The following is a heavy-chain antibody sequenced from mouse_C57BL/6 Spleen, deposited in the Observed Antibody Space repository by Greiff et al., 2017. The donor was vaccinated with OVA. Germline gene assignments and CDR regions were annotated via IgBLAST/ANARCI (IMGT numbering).Heavy chain of an antibody. J-gene: IGHJ3*01. CDR2: IYPGSGST. Sequence: QVQLQQPGAELVKPGASVKMSCKASGYTFTSYWITWVKQRPGQGLEWIGDIYPGSGSTTYNEKFKSKATLTVDTSSSTAYLQRRSLTSDDAAVYYCAGGPYWGQGTLVTVAA. CDR1: GYTFTSYW. CDR3: AGGPY. V-gene: IGHV1-55*01.